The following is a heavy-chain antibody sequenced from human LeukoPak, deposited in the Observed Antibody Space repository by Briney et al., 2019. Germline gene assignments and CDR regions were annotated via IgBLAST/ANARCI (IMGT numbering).Heavy chain of an antibody. D-gene: IGHD3-22*01. CDR2: IIPIFGTA. J-gene: IGHJ1*01. CDR1: GGTFSSYA. V-gene: IGHV1-69*05. Sequence: SVKVSCKASGGTFSSYAISWVRQAPGQGLEWMGRIIPIFGTANYAQKFQGRVTITTDESTSTAYMELSSLRSEDTAVYYCASAGVVVITTPEYFQHWGQGTLVTVSP. CDR3: ASAGVVVITTPEYFQH.